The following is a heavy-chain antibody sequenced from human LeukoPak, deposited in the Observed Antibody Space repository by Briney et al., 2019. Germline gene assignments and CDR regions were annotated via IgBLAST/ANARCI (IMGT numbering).Heavy chain of an antibody. V-gene: IGHV3-20*04. CDR3: PRAQYDGLLPDY. CDR1: GFTFDGYG. CDR2: INWNGGST. D-gene: IGHD1-26*01. J-gene: IGHJ4*02. Sequence: PGGSLRLSCAASGFTFDGYGMSWVRQAPGKGLEWVSGINWNGGSTGYADSVKGRFTISRDNAKNSLYLQMNSLRAEDTALYYCPRAQYDGLLPDYWGQGTLVTVSS.